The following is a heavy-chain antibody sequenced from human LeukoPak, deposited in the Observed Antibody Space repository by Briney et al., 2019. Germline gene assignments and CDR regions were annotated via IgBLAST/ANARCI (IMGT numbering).Heavy chain of an antibody. CDR3: ARRVDNWNLDY. CDR2: IYPGDSNT. CDR1: GYSFTSYW. D-gene: IGHD1-20*01. J-gene: IGHJ4*02. Sequence: GESLHISCKGSGYSFTSYWIGWVRQMPGKGLEWMGIIYPGDSNTRYSPSFQGQVTISADKSISTAYLQWSSLEASDTAMYYCARRVDNWNLDYWGQGTLVTVSS. V-gene: IGHV5-51*01.